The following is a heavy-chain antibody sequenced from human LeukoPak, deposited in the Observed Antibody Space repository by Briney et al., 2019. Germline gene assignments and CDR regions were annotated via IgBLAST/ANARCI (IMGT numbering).Heavy chain of an antibody. CDR2: ISSSSSYI. D-gene: IGHD2-15*01. CDR3: AGLGYCSGGSCYRDFDY. CDR1: GFTFSSYS. Sequence: GGSLRLSCAASGFTFSSYSMNWVRQAPGKGLEWVSSISSSSSYIYYADSVKGRFTISRDNAKNSLYLQMNSLRAEDTAVYYCAGLGYCSGGSCYRDFDYWGQGTLVTVSS. J-gene: IGHJ4*02. V-gene: IGHV3-21*01.